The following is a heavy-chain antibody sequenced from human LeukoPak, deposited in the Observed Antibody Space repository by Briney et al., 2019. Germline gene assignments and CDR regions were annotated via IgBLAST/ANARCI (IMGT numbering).Heavy chain of an antibody. J-gene: IGHJ4*02. CDR2: INGDGSNI. Sequence: PGGSLRLSCAASGFIFRSYWMHWVRQAPGKGLVWVSRINGDGSNIGYADSVKGRFTISRDNAKNTLYLQMNSPRAEDTAVYYCATHPTFDYWGQGTLVTVSS. CDR1: GFIFRSYW. CDR3: ATHPTFDY. V-gene: IGHV3-74*01.